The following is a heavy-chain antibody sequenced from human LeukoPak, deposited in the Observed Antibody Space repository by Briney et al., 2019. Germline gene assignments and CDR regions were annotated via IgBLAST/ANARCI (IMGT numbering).Heavy chain of an antibody. CDR3: ARSLTTLTYEGY. J-gene: IGHJ4*02. Sequence: GGSLRLSCAASGFTFSSYMMNWVRQAPGKGLEWVSSINSGSTYTYYTESVKGRFTVSRDNAKNSPFLQMNSLRAEETAIYYCARSLTTLTYEGYWGQGTLVTVSS. V-gene: IGHV3-21*01. CDR1: GFTFSSYM. D-gene: IGHD1-1*01. CDR2: INSGSTYT.